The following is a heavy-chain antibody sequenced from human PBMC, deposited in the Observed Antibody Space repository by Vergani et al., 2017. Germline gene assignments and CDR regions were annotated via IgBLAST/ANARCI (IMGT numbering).Heavy chain of an antibody. Sequence: EVQLVQSGPEMRKPGESLKISCKGSEYSFGNYWIGWVRQMPGKGLEWMGIIYPADSDTRYSPSFQGQVTISADKSISTAFLQWDSLKASDTALYYCVRKTTYTDSWGQGNLVTVSS. CDR2: IYPADSDT. V-gene: IGHV5-51*03. CDR3: VRKTTYTDS. CDR1: EYSFGNYW. J-gene: IGHJ4*02. D-gene: IGHD1-1*01.